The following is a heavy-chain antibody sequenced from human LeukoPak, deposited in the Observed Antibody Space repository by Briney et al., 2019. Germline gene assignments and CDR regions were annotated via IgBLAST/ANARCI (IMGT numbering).Heavy chain of an antibody. CDR2: ISAYNGNT. D-gene: IGHD3-10*01. Sequence: ASVKVSCKASGYTFTSYGISWVRQAPGQGLEWMGWISAYNGNTNYAQKLQGRVTMTTDTSTSTAYMELRSLRSDDTAVYYCARAPSHYYGSGSYYNDYWGQGTLVTVSS. CDR1: GYTFTSYG. CDR3: ARAPSHYYGSGSYYNDY. V-gene: IGHV1-18*01. J-gene: IGHJ4*02.